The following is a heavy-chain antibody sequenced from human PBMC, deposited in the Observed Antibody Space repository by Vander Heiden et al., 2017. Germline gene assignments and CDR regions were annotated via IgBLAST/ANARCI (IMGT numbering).Heavy chain of an antibody. CDR3: AKDGGYSSSYSFDY. J-gene: IGHJ4*02. D-gene: IGHD6-13*01. Sequence: EVQLLESGGGLVQPGGSLRLSCAASGFTFSSYAMSWVRPAPGKGLEWVSSISGSGGSTYYADSVKGRFTISRDNSKNTLYLQMNSLRAEDTAVYYCAKDGGYSSSYSFDYWGQGTLVTLSS. V-gene: IGHV3-23*01. CDR2: ISGSGGST. CDR1: GFTFSSYA.